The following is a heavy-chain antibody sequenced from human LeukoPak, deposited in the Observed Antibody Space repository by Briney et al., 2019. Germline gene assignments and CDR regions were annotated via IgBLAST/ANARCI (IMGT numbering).Heavy chain of an antibody. V-gene: IGHV3-21*01. CDR3: ARAVDCSSTSCLIYYYYFYMDV. CDR2: ISSSSSYI. D-gene: IGHD2-2*01. J-gene: IGHJ6*03. CDR1: GFTFSSYS. Sequence: GGSLRLSCAASGFTFSSYSVNWVRQAPGKGLEWVSSISSSSSYIYYADSVKGRFTIFRDDAKNSLYLQMNSLRAEDTAVYYCARAVDCSSTSCLIYYYYFYMDVWGKGTTVTVSS.